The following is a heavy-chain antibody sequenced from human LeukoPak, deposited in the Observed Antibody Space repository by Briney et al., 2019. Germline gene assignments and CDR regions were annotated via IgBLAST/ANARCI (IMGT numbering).Heavy chain of an antibody. V-gene: IGHV1-2*02. J-gene: IGHJ4*01. Sequence: ASVKVSCKASGYTFTGYYMHWVRQAPGQGLEWMGWINPNSGGTNYAQKFQGRVTMTRDTSISTAYMELSSLRSEDTAVFFCARGDAYCTNTGCGTAFDYWGQGTLVTVSS. D-gene: IGHD2-2*01. CDR2: INPNSGGT. CDR1: GYTFTGYY. CDR3: ARGDAYCTNTGCGTAFDY.